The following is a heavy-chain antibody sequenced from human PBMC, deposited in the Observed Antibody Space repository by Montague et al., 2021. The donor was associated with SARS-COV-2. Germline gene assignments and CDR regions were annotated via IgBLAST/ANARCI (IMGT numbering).Heavy chain of an antibody. J-gene: IGHJ4*02. Sequence: SETLSLTCRVSGDSITNHYWSWIRQPAGKGLEWIGRMHFTGKTNFSPFFSSRLTMSADTSKNQFPLKLTSVTAADTAIYFCARDRFDFGAGRQGTIDFWGQGTLVTVSS. V-gene: IGHV4-4*07. D-gene: IGHD3-10*01. CDR2: MHFTGKT. CDR3: ARDRFDFGAGRQGTIDF. CDR1: GDSITNHY.